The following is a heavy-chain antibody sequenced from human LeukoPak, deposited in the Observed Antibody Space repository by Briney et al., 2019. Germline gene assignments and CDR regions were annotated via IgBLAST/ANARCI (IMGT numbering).Heavy chain of an antibody. CDR1: GFTSGIYA. CDR3: GKEVERHFDLKY. Sequence: PGGSLRLSCAASGFTSGIYAVSWVRQAPGKGLEWVSAFSGGDSYYADSVKGRFTISRDNSKKILYLQMNSLRAEDTAVYYCGKEVERHFDLKYWGQGTLVTVSS. J-gene: IGHJ4*02. V-gene: IGHV3-23*01. CDR2: FSGGDS.